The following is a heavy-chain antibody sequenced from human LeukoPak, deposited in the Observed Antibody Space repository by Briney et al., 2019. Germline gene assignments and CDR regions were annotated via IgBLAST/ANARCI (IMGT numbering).Heavy chain of an antibody. CDR2: ISGSGGST. D-gene: IGHD4-11*01. CDR3: AKSTQKYSNYPAYFDY. J-gene: IGHJ4*02. V-gene: IGHV3-23*01. CDR1: GFTFSSYA. Sequence: PGGSLRLSCAASGFTFSSYAMSWVRQAPGKGLEWVSAISGSGGSTYYADSVKGRFTISRDNSKNTLYLQMNSLRAEDTAVYYCAKSTQKYSNYPAYFDYWGQGTLVTVSS.